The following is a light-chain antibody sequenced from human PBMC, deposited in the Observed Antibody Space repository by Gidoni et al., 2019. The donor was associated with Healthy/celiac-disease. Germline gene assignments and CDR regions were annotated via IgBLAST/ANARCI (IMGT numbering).Light chain of an antibody. CDR1: SSDVGGYNY. V-gene: IGLV2-14*01. J-gene: IGLJ2*01. CDR2: EVS. CDR3: SSYTSSSTVV. Sequence: QSALTQPASVSGSPGQSITISCTGPSSDVGGYNYVSWYQQHPGKAPKLMIYEVSNLPSGVSNRFSGSKSGNTASLTISGLQPEDEADYYCSSYTSSSTVVFGGGTKLTVL.